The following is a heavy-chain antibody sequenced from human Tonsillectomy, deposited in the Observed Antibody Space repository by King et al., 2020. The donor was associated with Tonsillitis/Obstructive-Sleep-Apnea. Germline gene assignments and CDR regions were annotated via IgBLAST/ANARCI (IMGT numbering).Heavy chain of an antibody. D-gene: IGHD4-17*01. V-gene: IGHV1-46*01. Sequence: VQLVESGAEAKKPGASVKVSCKASGYTFTSYYMHWVRQAPGQGLQWMGIINPSGGTTNYAQRFQGRVTMTRDTSTSTVYMELSSLRSEDTAVYYCARDLSSYGDYVGYDHWGQGTLVTVSS. J-gene: IGHJ4*02. CDR3: ARDLSSYGDYVGYDH. CDR2: INPSGGTT. CDR1: GYTFTSYY.